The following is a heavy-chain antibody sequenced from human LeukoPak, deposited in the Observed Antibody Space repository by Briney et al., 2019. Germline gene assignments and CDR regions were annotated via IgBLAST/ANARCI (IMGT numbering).Heavy chain of an antibody. D-gene: IGHD3-22*01. CDR3: ARGIPPYYDSRGPFDY. CDR1: GFTFSSYA. CDR2: ISYDGSNK. J-gene: IGHJ4*02. V-gene: IGHV3-30-3*01. Sequence: PGGSLRLSCAASGFTFSSYAMHWVRQAPGKGLEWVAVISYDGSNKYYADSVKGRFTIPRDNSKNTLYLQMNSLRAEDTAVYYCARGIPPYYDSRGPFDYWGQGTLVTVSS.